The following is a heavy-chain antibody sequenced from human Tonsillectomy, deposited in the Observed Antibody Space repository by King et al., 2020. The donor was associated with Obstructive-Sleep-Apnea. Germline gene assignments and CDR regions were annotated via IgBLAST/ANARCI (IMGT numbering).Heavy chain of an antibody. CDR2: IWYDGNEK. V-gene: IGHV3-33*06. D-gene: IGHD5-24*01. J-gene: IGHJ4*02. Sequence: VQLVESGGGVVQPGRSLRLSCAASGFIFSDYAMHWVRQAPGKGLEWVSVIWYDGNEKYYADSVKDRFTISRDNSKNTLYLQMHNVRAEDTALYYCAKSRREDAYNELDSWGQGTLVTVSS. CDR1: GFIFSDYA. CDR3: AKSRREDAYNELDS.